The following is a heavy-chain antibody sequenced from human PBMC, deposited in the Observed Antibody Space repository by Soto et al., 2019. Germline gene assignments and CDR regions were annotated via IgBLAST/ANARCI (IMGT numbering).Heavy chain of an antibody. V-gene: IGHV1-8*01. Sequence: SVKVCCRARAYSFTRHDINWVRQATGQGLEWMGWMNPDSGNTGYAQKFQGRLTITRDTSISTFYMELSSLRFEDTAIYYCARDRPFDYWGQGTLVTVSS. CDR2: MNPDSGNT. D-gene: IGHD2-15*01. CDR1: AYSFTRHD. CDR3: ARDRPFDY. J-gene: IGHJ4*02.